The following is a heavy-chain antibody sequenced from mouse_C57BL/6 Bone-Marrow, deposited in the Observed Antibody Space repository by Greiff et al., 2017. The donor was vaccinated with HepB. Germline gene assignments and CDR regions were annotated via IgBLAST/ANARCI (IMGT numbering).Heavy chain of an antibody. CDR3: ARANSPYYYGSSCYLDY. CDR1: GFTFSDYY. Sequence: EVMLVESEGGLVQPGSSMKLSCTASGFTFSDYYMAWVRQVPEKGLEWVANINYDGSSTYYLDSLKSRFIISRDNAKNILYLQMSSLKSEDTATYYCARANSPYYYGSSCYLDYWGQGTTLTVSS. CDR2: INYDGSST. J-gene: IGHJ2*01. D-gene: IGHD1-1*01. V-gene: IGHV5-16*01.